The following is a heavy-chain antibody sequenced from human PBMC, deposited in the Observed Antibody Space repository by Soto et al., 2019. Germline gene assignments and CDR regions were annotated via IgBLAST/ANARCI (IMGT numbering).Heavy chain of an antibody. Sequence: SETLSLTCTVSGGSISSYYWSWIRQPPGKGLEWIGYIYYSGSTNYNPSLKSRVTISVDTSKNQFSLKLSSVTAADTAMYYCARASLGYCSSTSCYGPDYYYYYGMDVWGQGTTVTVSS. CDR3: ARASLGYCSSTSCYGPDYYYYYGMDV. D-gene: IGHD2-2*01. CDR2: IYYSGST. CDR1: GGSISSYY. J-gene: IGHJ6*02. V-gene: IGHV4-59*01.